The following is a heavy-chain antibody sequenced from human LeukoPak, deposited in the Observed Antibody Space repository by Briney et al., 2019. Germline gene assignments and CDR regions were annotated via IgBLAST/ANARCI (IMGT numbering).Heavy chain of an antibody. CDR3: ASERNVPVTTGGYYIDH. J-gene: IGHJ4*02. CDR1: GGSISSDVYY. V-gene: IGHV4-61*02. CDR2: IQTGGTT. D-gene: IGHD4-17*01. Sequence: SETLSLTCSVSGGSISSDVYYWTWIRQPPRKGLEFLGRIQTGGTTYYNPSLKSRVMMSLDTSKNQFSLTLTSMTAADTAMYYCASERNVPVTTGGYYIDHWGQGTRVIVSS.